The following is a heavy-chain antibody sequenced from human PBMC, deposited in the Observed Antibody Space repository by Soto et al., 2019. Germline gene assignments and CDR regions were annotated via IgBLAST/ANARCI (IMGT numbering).Heavy chain of an antibody. CDR2: ISYDGSNK. CDR3: ATYSGNYERYGVYYGMDV. Sequence: PGESLKISCAASGFTFSSYAMHWVRQAPGKGLEWVAVISYDGSNKYYADSVKGRFTISRDNSKNTLYLQMNSLRAEDTAVYYCATYSGNYERYGVYYGMDVWGQGTTVTVSS. J-gene: IGHJ6*02. D-gene: IGHD1-26*01. V-gene: IGHV3-30-3*01. CDR1: GFTFSSYA.